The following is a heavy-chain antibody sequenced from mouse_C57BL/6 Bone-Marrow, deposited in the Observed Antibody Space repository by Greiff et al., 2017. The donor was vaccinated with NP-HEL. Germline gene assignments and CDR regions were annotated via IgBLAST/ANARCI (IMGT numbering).Heavy chain of an antibody. CDR3: ARQGPFDY. D-gene: IGHD3-3*01. CDR2: ISSGSSTI. J-gene: IGHJ2*01. Sequence: EVMLVASGGGLVKPGGSLKLSCAASGFTFSDYGMHWVRQAPEKGLEWVAYISSGSSTIYYADTVTGRFTISRDNAKNTLFLQMTMLMSEDTAMYYCARQGPFDYWGQGTTLTVSS. CDR1: GFTFSDYG. V-gene: IGHV5-17*01.